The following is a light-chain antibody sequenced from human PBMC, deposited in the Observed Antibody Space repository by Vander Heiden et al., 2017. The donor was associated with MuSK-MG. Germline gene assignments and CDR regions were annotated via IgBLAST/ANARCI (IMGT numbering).Light chain of an antibody. Sequence: QSALTQPASVSASPGQSITISCSGTSSDIGTYNSVSWYQQHPGSAPILMLFEVSNRPSGVSNRFAASKSGNTASTNISGLHTEDEAYYYCSSYVSGRNVMFGGGTKLTVL. V-gene: IGLV2-14*01. CDR3: SSYVSGRNVM. CDR1: SSDIGTYNS. CDR2: EVS. J-gene: IGLJ3*02.